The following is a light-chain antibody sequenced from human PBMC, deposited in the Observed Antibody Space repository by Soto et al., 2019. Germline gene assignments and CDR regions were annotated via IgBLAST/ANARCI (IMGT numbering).Light chain of an antibody. CDR2: GAS. CDR3: QQYKVWLGT. V-gene: IGKV3-15*01. Sequence: EIVMTQSPATLSVSPGESATLSCRASQSVGSNLAWYQQKVGQAPMLLIYGASSRATGVPARFSGSGSGTEFTLTISSLQSEYFAIYYCQQYKVWLGTFGQGTKVEIQ. CDR1: QSVGSN. J-gene: IGKJ1*01.